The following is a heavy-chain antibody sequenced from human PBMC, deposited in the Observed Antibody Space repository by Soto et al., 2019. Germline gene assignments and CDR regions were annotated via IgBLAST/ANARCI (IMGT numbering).Heavy chain of an antibody. D-gene: IGHD3-3*01. J-gene: IGHJ4*02. CDR2: IYTSGST. CDR3: ARASYDFWSGYSIFDY. Sequence: AWETLSLTCTVSGGSISSYYWSWIRQPAGKGLEWIGRIYTSGSTNYNPSLKSRVTMSVDTSKNQFSLKLSSVTAADTAVYYCARASYDFWSGYSIFDYWGQGTLVTVSS. V-gene: IGHV4-4*07. CDR1: GGSISSYY.